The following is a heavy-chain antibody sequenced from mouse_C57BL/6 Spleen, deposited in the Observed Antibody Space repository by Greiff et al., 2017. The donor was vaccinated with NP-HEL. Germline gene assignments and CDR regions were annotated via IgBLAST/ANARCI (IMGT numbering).Heavy chain of an antibody. D-gene: IGHD2-4*01. CDR2: IWGVGST. CDR1: GFSLTSYG. Sequence: VQVVESGPGLVAPSQSLSITCTVSGFSLTSYGVDWVRQSPGKGLEWLGVIWGVGSTNYNSALKSRLSISKDNSKSQVFLKMNSLQTDDTAMYYCASGYDYDGFAYWGQGTLVTVSA. CDR3: ASGYDYDGFAY. J-gene: IGHJ3*01. V-gene: IGHV2-6*01.